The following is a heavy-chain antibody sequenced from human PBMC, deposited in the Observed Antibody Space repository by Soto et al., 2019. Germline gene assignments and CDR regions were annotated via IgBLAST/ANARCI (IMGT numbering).Heavy chain of an antibody. CDR3: APHVSCSGGSCQYDAFAI. CDR1: GFTVSSHA. CDR2: ITADGGT. D-gene: IGHD2-15*01. J-gene: IGHJ3*02. Sequence: EVQVLESGGGLVQPGGSLRLSCEGSGFTVSSHAMTWIRQAPGKGPEWVSTITADGGTYYADSVKGRFAMSRDTSESTLYLQMNRLGAEDTADYYCAPHVSCSGGSCQYDAFAIRGQGTMVTVSS. V-gene: IGHV3-23*01.